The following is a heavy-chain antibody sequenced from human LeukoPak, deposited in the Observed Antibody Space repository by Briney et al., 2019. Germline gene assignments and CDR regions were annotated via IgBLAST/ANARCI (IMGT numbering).Heavy chain of an antibody. V-gene: IGHV3-30*02. J-gene: IGHJ4*02. Sequence: GGSLRLSCAASGFTFSSYGMHWVRQAPGKGLEWVSFIRYDGSNKYYADSVKGRFTISRDNSKNTLYLQMNSLRAEDTAVYYCAKDGFWSGYLGYFDYWGQGTLVTVSS. CDR2: IRYDGSNK. D-gene: IGHD3-3*01. CDR3: AKDGFWSGYLGYFDY. CDR1: GFTFSSYG.